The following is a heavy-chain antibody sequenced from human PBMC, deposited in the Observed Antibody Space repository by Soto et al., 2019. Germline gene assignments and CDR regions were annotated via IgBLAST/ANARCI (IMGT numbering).Heavy chain of an antibody. CDR3: GRDKGLFGGFTPPPRPTNYCGMDV. CDR1: GVTFSSYS. V-gene: IGHV3-48*02. CDR2: ISSSSSTI. J-gene: IGHJ6*04. D-gene: IGHD3-16*01. Sequence: PGGSLRLSCAASGVTFSSYSMNWVRQAPGKGLEWVSSISSSSSTIYYADSVKGRFTITRDNAKNSLYLQMNSLRDEDTAVYYCGRDKGLFGGFTPPPRPTNYCGMDVGGKGTTVTVPS.